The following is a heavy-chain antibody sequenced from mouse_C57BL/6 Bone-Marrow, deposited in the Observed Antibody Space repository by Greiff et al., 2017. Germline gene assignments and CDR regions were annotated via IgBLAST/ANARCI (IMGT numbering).Heavy chain of an antibody. V-gene: IGHV2-6-1*01. J-gene: IGHJ4*01. CDR3: ARQAGSSYPRYYAMDY. Sequence: VKLMESGPGLVAPSQSLSITCTVSGFSLTSSGVHWVRQPPGKGLEWLVVIWSDGSTTYNSALKSRLSISKDNSKSQVFLKMNSLQTDDTAMYYCARQAGSSYPRYYAMDYWGQGTSVTVSS. D-gene: IGHD1-1*01. CDR1: GFSLTSSG. CDR2: IWSDGST.